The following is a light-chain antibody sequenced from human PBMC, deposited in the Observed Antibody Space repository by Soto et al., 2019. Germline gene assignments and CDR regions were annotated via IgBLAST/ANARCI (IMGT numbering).Light chain of an antibody. Sequence: DIVMTQSPDSLAVSLGERATINCKSSQSVLYSSNNKNYLAWYQQKPGQPPKLLIYWASTRESGVPDRFSGSGSGTDFTLTISSLQADDVAVYYCQQYYSTQYTFGQGTKLAIK. CDR3: QQYYSTQYT. CDR1: QSVLYSSNNKNY. CDR2: WAS. J-gene: IGKJ2*01. V-gene: IGKV4-1*01.